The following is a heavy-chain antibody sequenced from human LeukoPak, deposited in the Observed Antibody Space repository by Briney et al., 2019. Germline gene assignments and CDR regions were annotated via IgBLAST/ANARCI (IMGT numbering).Heavy chain of an antibody. CDR3: AKARVVELDAFDI. V-gene: IGHV3-7*01. CDR1: RFTFSHYW. Sequence: GGSLRLSCAASRFTFSHYWMSWVRQAPGKGLEWVANIRQDGNEKYYVDSLKGRFTISRDNAKNSLYLQMNNLRAEDTAVYYCAKARVVELDAFDIWGQGTMVTVSS. D-gene: IGHD1-7*01. J-gene: IGHJ3*02. CDR2: IRQDGNEK.